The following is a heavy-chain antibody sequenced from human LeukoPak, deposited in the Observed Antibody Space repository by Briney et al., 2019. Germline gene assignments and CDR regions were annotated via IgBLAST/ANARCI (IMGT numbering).Heavy chain of an antibody. J-gene: IGHJ5*02. V-gene: IGHV3-7*01. Sequence: PGGSLRLSCAASGFTFSSYWMSWVRQAPGKGLEWVANIKQDGSEKYYVDSVKGRFTISRDNAKNSLYLQMNSLRAEDTAVYYCASLVTMVRGVIKGMPFDPWGQGTLVTVSS. CDR3: ASLVTMVRGVIKGMPFDP. CDR1: GFTFSSYW. D-gene: IGHD3-10*01. CDR2: IKQDGSEK.